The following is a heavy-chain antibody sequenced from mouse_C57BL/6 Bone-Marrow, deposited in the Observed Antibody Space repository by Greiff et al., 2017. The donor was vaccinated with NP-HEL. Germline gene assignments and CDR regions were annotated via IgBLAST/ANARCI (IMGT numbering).Heavy chain of an antibody. CDR2: INPGSGGT. CDR1: GYAFTNYL. J-gene: IGHJ4*01. CDR3: ARSGLDY. Sequence: VQLQQSGAELVRPGTSVKVSCKASGYAFTNYLIEWVKQRPGQGLEWIGVINPGSGGTNYNEKFKGKATLTADKSSSTAYMQLSSLTSEDSADYFCARSGLDYWGQGTSVTVSS. V-gene: IGHV1-54*01.